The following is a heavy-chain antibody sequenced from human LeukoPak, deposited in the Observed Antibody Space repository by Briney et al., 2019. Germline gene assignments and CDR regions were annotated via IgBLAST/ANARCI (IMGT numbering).Heavy chain of an antibody. J-gene: IGHJ4*02. CDR3: VRDPSGSGFAFDS. V-gene: IGHV3-23*01. CDR1: GFTFSNNG. CDR2: IVASGST. D-gene: IGHD1-1*01. Sequence: GGSLRLSCTASGFTFSNNGMTWVRQAPRKGLEWVSAIVASGSTFTADPVKGRFTISRDSSKNTVYLQMNSLRAEDTAVYYCVRDPSGSGFAFDSWGQGALVTVSS.